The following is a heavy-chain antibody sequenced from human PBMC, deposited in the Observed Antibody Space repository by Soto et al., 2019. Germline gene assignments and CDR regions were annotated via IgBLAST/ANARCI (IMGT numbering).Heavy chain of an antibody. CDR1: RGSFRGYY. V-gene: IGHV4-34*01. CDR2: INHSGST. CDR3: ARGGVVPAAIRRRTFDP. Sequence: SETLSLTCAVYRGSFRGYYWSRIRQPPGKGLEWIGEINHSGSTNYNPSLKSRVTISVDTSKNQFSLKLSSVTAADTAVYYCARGGVVPAAIRRRTFDPWGQGTLVTVS. J-gene: IGHJ5*02. D-gene: IGHD2-2*02.